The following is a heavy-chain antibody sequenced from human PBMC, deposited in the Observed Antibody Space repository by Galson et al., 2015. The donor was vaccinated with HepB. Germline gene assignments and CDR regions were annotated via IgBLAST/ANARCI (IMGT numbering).Heavy chain of an antibody. D-gene: IGHD6-6*01. V-gene: IGHV1-18*01. CDR3: ARDYSSSGSFDY. Sequence: SVKVSCKASGYTYTSYGISWVRQAPGQGLEWMGWISAYNGNTNYAQKLQGRVTITTDTSTSTAYMELRSLRSDDTAVYYCARDYSSSGSFDYWGQGTLVTVSS. CDR2: ISAYNGNT. J-gene: IGHJ4*02. CDR1: GYTYTSYG.